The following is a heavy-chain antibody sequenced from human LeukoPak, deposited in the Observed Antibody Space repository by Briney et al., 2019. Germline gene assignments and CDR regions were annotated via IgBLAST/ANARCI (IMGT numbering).Heavy chain of an antibody. V-gene: IGHV4-34*01. CDR2: INHSGSN. CDR1: GGSSSGYY. J-gene: IGHJ4*02. Sequence: SETLSLTCAVYGGSSSGYYWSWIRQPPGKGLEWIGEINHSGSNNYNPSLKSRVTISVDTSKNQFSLKLSSVTAADTAVYYCARLRIRGYWGQGTLVTVSS. D-gene: IGHD5-18*01. CDR3: ARLRIRGY.